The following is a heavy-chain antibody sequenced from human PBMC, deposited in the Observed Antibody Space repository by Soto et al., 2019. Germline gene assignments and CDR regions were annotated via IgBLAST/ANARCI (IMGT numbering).Heavy chain of an antibody. CDR1: GFTVSGSA. Sequence: EVQLVESGGGLVQPGGSLKLSCAASGFTVSGSAVHWVRQASGKGLEWVGRIRSKTNSYATAYAASVKGRFTISRDDSKNTASLPMNSLKTEDTAVYYCTSHLGELSFLRAFDIWGQGTMVTVSS. V-gene: IGHV3-73*01. CDR2: IRSKTNSYAT. CDR3: TSHLGELSFLRAFDI. J-gene: IGHJ3*02. D-gene: IGHD3-16*02.